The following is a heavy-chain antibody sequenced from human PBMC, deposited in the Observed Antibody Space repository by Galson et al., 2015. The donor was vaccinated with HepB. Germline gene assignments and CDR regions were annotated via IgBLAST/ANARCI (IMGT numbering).Heavy chain of an antibody. CDR1: GFTFSNAW. CDR2: IKQDGSEK. CDR3: ARGSSYSTF. Sequence: SLRLSCAASGFTFSNAWMSWVRQAPGKGLEWVANIKQDGSEKYYVDSVKGRFTISRDNAKNSLYLQMNSLRAEDTAVYYCARGSSYSTFWGQGTMVTVSS. J-gene: IGHJ3*01. V-gene: IGHV3-7*03. D-gene: IGHD6-13*01.